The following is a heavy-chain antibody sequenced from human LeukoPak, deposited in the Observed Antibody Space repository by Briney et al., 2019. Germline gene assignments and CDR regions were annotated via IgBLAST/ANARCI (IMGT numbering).Heavy chain of an antibody. CDR3: AKDFAEAGIHDYFDY. J-gene: IGHJ4*02. Sequence: GGSLRLSCAASGFTFSSYGMHWVRQAPGKGLEWVAFIRYDGSNKYYADSVKGRFTISRDNSKNTLYLQMNSLRAEDTAVYYCAKDFAEAGIHDYFDYWGQGTLVTVSS. V-gene: IGHV3-30*02. CDR2: IRYDGSNK. CDR1: GFTFSSYG. D-gene: IGHD6-13*01.